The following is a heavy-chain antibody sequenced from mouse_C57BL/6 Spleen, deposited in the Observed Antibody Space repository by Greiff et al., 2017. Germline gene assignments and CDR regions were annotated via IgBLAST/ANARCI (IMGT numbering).Heavy chain of an antibody. CDR3: ARWEVVDAGRLYFDD. D-gene: IGHD1-1*01. CDR2: IHPNSGST. Sequence: QVQLQQPGAELVKPGASVKLSCKASGYTFTSYWMHWVKQRPGQGLEWIGMIHPNSGSTNYNEKFKGKATLTVDKSSSTAYMQLSSLTAEDAAVYYCARWEVVDAGRLYFDDWGKGTTVTVSS. J-gene: IGHJ2*01. V-gene: IGHV1-64*01. CDR1: GYTFTSYW.